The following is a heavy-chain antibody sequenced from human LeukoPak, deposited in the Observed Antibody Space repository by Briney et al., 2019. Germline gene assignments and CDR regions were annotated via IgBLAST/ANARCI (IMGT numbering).Heavy chain of an antibody. J-gene: IGHJ6*04. D-gene: IGHD6-13*01. CDR2: IWYDGSNK. CDR3: ARDGGYSSSWSYYYYGMDV. V-gene: IGHV3-33*01. CDR1: GFTFSSYG. Sequence: GRSLRLSCAASGFTFSSYGMHWVRQAPGKGLEWVAVIWYDGSNKYYADSVKGRFTISRDNSKNTLYLQMNSLRAEDTAVYYCARDGGYSSSWSYYYYGMDVWGKGITVTVSS.